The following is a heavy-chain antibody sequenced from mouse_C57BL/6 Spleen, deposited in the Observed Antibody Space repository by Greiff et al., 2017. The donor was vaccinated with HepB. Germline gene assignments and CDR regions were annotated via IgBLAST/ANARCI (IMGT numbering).Heavy chain of an antibody. CDR2: IYPGSGST. Sequence: VQLQQPGAELVKPGASVKMSCKASGYTFTSYWITWVKQRPGQGLEWIGDIYPGSGSTNYNEKFKSKAPLTVDTSSSTAYMQLSILTSEDSAVYYCASGYYGSSYDWYFDVWGTGTTVTVSS. CDR1: GYTFTSYW. D-gene: IGHD1-1*01. CDR3: ASGYYGSSYDWYFDV. J-gene: IGHJ1*03. V-gene: IGHV1-55*01.